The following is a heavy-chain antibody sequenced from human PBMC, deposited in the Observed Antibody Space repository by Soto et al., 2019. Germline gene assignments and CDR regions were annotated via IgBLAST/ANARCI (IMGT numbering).Heavy chain of an antibody. Sequence: SETLSLTCTVSGGSISSGGYYWSWIRQHPGKGLEWIGYIYYSGSTYYNPSLKSRVTISVDTSKNQFSLKLSSVTAADTAVYYCARSVYDSSGYFYLVDYWGQGTLVTV. CDR3: ARSVYDSSGYFYLVDY. CDR1: GGSISSGGYY. J-gene: IGHJ4*02. D-gene: IGHD3-22*01. CDR2: IYYSGST. V-gene: IGHV4-31*03.